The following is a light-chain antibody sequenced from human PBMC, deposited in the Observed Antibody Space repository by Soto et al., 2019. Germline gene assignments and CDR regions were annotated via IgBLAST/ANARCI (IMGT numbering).Light chain of an antibody. J-gene: IGLJ2*01. Sequence: QSVLTQPPSVSGAPGQRVTISCTGSSSNIGAPYDVHWYQHLPGTAPKLLIYINTDRPSGVPDRFSGSRSGTSASLAISGLQAEDEADYYCQSYDSSLSAVVFGGGTKLTGL. V-gene: IGLV1-40*01. CDR3: QSYDSSLSAVV. CDR1: SSNIGAPYD. CDR2: INT.